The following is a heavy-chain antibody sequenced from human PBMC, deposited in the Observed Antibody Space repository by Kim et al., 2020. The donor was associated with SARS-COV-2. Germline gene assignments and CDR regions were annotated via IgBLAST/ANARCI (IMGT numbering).Heavy chain of an antibody. CDR2: INAGNGNT. CDR3: ARLGGYDEESDY. Sequence: ASVKVSCKASGYTFTSYAMHWVRQAPGQRLEWMGWINAGNGNTKYSQKFQGRVTITRDTSASTAYMELSSLRSEDTAVYYCARLGGYDEESDYWGQGTLVNVSS. J-gene: IGHJ4*02. CDR1: GYTFTSYA. V-gene: IGHV1-3*01. D-gene: IGHD5-12*01.